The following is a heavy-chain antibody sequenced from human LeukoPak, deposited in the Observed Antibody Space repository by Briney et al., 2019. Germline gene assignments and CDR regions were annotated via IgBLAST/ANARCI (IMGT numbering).Heavy chain of an antibody. CDR2: IYYNGTT. J-gene: IGHJ4*02. CDR3: ARGSGDWIFYFDY. CDR1: GGSISSSSYY. V-gene: IGHV4-39*07. Sequence: SETLSLTCSVSGGSISSSSYYWGWIRQPPGKGPEWIGNIYYNGTTSYNPSLKSRVTISIDTSKNQFSLKLSSVTAADTAVYYCARGSGDWIFYFDYWGQGTLVTVSS. D-gene: IGHD7-27*01.